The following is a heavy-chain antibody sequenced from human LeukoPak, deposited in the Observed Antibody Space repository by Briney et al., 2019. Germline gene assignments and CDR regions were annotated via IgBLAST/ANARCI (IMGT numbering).Heavy chain of an antibody. Sequence: ASVKVSCKASGYTFTSYDINWVRQATGQGLEWMGWISGYNGNTNYAQKLQGRVTMTTDTSTSTAYMELRSLRSDDTAVYYCARDHGTRGVALDSWGQGSLVIVSS. CDR3: ARDHGTRGVALDS. CDR1: GYTFTSYD. J-gene: IGHJ4*02. D-gene: IGHD3-10*01. V-gene: IGHV1-18*01. CDR2: ISGYNGNT.